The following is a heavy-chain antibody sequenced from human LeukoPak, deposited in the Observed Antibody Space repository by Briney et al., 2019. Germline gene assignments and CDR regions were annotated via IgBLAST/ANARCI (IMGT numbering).Heavy chain of an antibody. CDR1: GFTFDDYA. J-gene: IGHJ4*02. V-gene: IGHV3-9*01. CDR3: ARGSLIEEDDY. Sequence: GRSLRLSCVASGFTFDDYAMHWVRQAPGKGLEWVSGISWSGASIGYADSVKGRFTISRDNAKNSLYLQMNSLRAEDTAVYYCARGSLIEEDDYWGQGTLVTVSS. CDR2: ISWSGASI.